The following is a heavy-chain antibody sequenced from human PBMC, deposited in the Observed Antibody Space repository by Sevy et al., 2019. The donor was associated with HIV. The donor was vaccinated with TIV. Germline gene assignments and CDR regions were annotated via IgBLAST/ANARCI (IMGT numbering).Heavy chain of an antibody. V-gene: IGHV3-15*01. CDR1: GFTFSNAW. CDR2: IKSKTDCGTT. D-gene: IGHD3-16*01. CDR3: TTASQKYYDYVWGSYFTPLDAFDI. J-gene: IGHJ3*02. Sequence: GGSLRLSCAASGFTFSNAWMSWVRQAPGKGLEWVGRIKSKTDCGTTDHAAPVKGRFTISRDDSKNTLYLQMNSLKTEDTAVYYCTTASQKYYDYVWGSYFTPLDAFDIWGQGTMVTVSS.